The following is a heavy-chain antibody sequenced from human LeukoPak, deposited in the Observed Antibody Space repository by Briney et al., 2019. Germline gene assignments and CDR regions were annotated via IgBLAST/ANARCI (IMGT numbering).Heavy chain of an antibody. CDR2: IYYSGST. Sequence: SETLSLTCTVSGGSISSSNYYWGWIRQPPGKGLEWIGSIYYSGSTYYNPSLKSRVTISVDTSKNQFSLKLSSVAAADTAVYYCARLAYGGKTDYWGQGTLVTVSS. D-gene: IGHD4-23*01. J-gene: IGHJ4*02. CDR1: GGSISSSNYY. V-gene: IGHV4-39*01. CDR3: ARLAYGGKTDY.